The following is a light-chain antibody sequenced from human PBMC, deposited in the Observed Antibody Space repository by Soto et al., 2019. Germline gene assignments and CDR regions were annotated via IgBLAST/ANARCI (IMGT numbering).Light chain of an antibody. CDR2: GAA. V-gene: IGKV3-20*01. Sequence: EPVLTQSPGTLSLSPGERVTLSCRASQSVSGSFLAWYQQKVGQAPRLIIHGAARRATGIPHRFSGSGSGTDFTLTISRLEPEDFAVYYCQQYGNSSWTFGQGTKVEIK. J-gene: IGKJ1*01. CDR3: QQYGNSSWT. CDR1: QSVSGSF.